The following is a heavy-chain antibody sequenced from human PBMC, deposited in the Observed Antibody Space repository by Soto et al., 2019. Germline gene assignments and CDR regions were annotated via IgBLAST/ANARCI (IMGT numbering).Heavy chain of an antibody. J-gene: IGHJ4*02. Sequence: QITLKESGPTLVKPTQTLTLTYTFSGFSLTTNEVYVGWIRQPPGKALEWLALIYGDDDKRYSPSLKSRLTLTKDTSKNQVVLTMSNMDPVDTATYYCARSTLTTDFEYWGQGTLVTVSS. CDR1: GFSLTTNEVY. D-gene: IGHD4-17*01. V-gene: IGHV2-5*02. CDR3: ARSTLTTDFEY. CDR2: IYGDDDK.